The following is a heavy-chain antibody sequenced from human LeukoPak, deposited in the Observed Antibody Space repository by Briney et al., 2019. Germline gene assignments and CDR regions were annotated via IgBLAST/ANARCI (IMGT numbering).Heavy chain of an antibody. J-gene: IGHJ3*02. Sequence: SVKVSCKASGGTFSSYAISWVRQAPGQGLEWMGGIIPIFGTANYAQKFQGRVTITADESTSTAYMELSSLRSEDTAVYYCARNPGIEVAGTNAFDIWGQGTMVTVSS. V-gene: IGHV1-69*01. D-gene: IGHD6-19*01. CDR3: ARNPGIEVAGTNAFDI. CDR2: IIPIFGTA. CDR1: GGTFSSYA.